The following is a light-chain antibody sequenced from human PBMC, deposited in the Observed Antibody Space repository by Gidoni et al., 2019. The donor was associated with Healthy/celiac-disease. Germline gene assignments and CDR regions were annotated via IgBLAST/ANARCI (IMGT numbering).Light chain of an antibody. Sequence: ELVLTPSPGTLSLSPGERATLSCRASQSVSSSYLAWSQQKPGQAPRLLIYGASSRATGIPDRFSGRGSGTDFTLTISRLEPEDVAVYYCQQDGSSPYTFGQGTKLEIK. CDR2: GAS. J-gene: IGKJ2*01. CDR1: QSVSSSY. V-gene: IGKV3-20*01. CDR3: QQDGSSPYT.